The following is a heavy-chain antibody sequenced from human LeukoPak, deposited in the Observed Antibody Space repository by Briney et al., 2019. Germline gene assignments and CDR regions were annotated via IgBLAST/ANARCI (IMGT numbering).Heavy chain of an antibody. CDR3: AKVNEAGRTYYYYMDV. V-gene: IGHV3-30*18. CDR2: ISYDGSNK. Sequence: GRSLRLSCAASGFTFSSYGMHWVRQAPGKGLEWVAVISYDGSNKYYADSVKGRFTISRDNSKNTLYLQMNSLRAEDTAVYYCAKVNEAGRTYYYYMDVWGKGTTVTISS. CDR1: GFTFSSYG. J-gene: IGHJ6*03. D-gene: IGHD3-10*01.